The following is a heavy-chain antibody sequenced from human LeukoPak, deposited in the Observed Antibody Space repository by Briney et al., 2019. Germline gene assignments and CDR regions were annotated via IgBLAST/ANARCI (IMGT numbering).Heavy chain of an antibody. CDR1: GGTFSSYA. Sequence: ASVKVSCKASGGTFSSYAISWVRQAPGQGLEWMGGIIPIFGTANYAQKFQGRITITTDESTSTAYMELSSLRSEDTAVYYCNRLSGDIVATIGGYNWFDPWGQGTLVTVSS. D-gene: IGHD5-12*01. V-gene: IGHV1-69*05. J-gene: IGHJ5*02. CDR2: IIPIFGTA. CDR3: NRLSGDIVATIGGYNWFDP.